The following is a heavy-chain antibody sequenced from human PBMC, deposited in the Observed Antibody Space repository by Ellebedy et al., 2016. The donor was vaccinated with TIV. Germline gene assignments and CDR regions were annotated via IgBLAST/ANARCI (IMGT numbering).Heavy chain of an antibody. CDR3: ARARGQYLYGSGSYFTD. Sequence: MPGGSLRLSCAVYGGSLSRYFWSWIRQAPGRGPEWIGEINASGPTNYNPSLKTRVTMLVDTSKTQFSLRRTYVTASDTAVYYCARARGQYLYGSGSYFTDWGQGILVTVSS. J-gene: IGHJ4*02. CDR1: GGSLSRYF. D-gene: IGHD3-10*01. CDR2: INASGPT. V-gene: IGHV4-34*01.